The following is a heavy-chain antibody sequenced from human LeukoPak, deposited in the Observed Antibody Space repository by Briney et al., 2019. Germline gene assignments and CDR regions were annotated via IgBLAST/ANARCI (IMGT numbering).Heavy chain of an antibody. CDR2: TSYDGSNT. CDR3: ARGLGGYYYGIDV. CDR1: GFTFSSFA. D-gene: IGHD3-16*01. J-gene: IGHJ6*02. Sequence: GGSLRLSCAASGFTFSSFAMYWVRQAPGKGLEWVAVTSYDGSNTYYTDSVKGRFTISRDNSKDTLFMQMNSPRVEDTAVYYCARGLGGYYYGIDVWGQGTTVTVSS. V-gene: IGHV3-30-3*01.